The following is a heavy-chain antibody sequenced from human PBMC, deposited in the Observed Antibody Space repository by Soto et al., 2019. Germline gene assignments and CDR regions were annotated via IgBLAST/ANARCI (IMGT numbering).Heavy chain of an antibody. J-gene: IGHJ4*02. CDR3: AREASGSYSTFDS. CDR1: GFTFSDYY. V-gene: IGHV3-11*01. Sequence: QVQLVESGGGLVKPGGSLRLSCAASGFTFSDYYMSWIRQAPGKGLEWISYITSNGRAMSYADSVKGRFTISRDNAANSLYLQMNSLRVEDPAFYYCAREASGSYSTFDSWGQGILVTVSS. D-gene: IGHD6-19*01. CDR2: ITSNGRAM.